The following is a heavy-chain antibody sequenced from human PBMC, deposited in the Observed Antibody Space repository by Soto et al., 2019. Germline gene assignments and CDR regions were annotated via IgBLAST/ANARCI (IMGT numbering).Heavy chain of an antibody. CDR3: ARHLVGSTRGNFDY. Sequence: GESLKISCKTSGYSFTSYWVGWVRQMPGKGMEWMGNIYPYDSDTRYSPSFQGQVTISADTSITTAYLQWSGLRASDTAMYFCARHLVGSTRGNFDYWGQGTLVTVSS. J-gene: IGHJ4*01. CDR2: IYPYDSDT. D-gene: IGHD2-2*01. V-gene: IGHV5-51*01. CDR1: GYSFTSYW.